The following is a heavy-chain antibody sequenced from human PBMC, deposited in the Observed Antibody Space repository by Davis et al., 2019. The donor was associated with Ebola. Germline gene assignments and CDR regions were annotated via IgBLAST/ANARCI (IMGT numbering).Heavy chain of an antibody. D-gene: IGHD6-25*01. CDR1: GYTFTSYA. CDR3: ARYSGIAAGIDI. CDR2: IIPIFGTA. V-gene: IGHV1-69*13. Sequence: SVKVSCKASGYTFTSYAMHWVRQAPGQGLEWMGGIIPIFGTANYAQKFQGRVTITADESTSTAYMELSSLRSEDTAVYYCARYSGIAAGIDIWDQGTMVTVSS. J-gene: IGHJ3*02.